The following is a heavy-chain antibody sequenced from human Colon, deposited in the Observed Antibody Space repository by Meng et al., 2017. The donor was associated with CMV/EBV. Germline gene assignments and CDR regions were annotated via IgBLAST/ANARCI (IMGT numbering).Heavy chain of an antibody. Sequence: ASVTVSCQASGYSFTDYYLHWVRQAPGQGLEWMGWINPNGGGTDYAQKFQDRVTLTRGTSVNTAYLEVRRLTSDDTAVHYCARVKCGTTSCSQGLDPWGQGTLVTVSS. J-gene: IGHJ5*02. CDR1: GYSFTDYY. V-gene: IGHV1-2*02. CDR3: ARVKCGTTSCSQGLDP. CDR2: INPNGGGT. D-gene: IGHD1-7*01.